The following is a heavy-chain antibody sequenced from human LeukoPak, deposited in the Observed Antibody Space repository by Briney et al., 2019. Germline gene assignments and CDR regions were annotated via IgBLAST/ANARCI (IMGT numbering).Heavy chain of an antibody. CDR2: FDPNSGGT. V-gene: IGHV1-2*02. D-gene: IGHD6-6*01. CDR3: ARARWQLVPYFDS. J-gene: IGHJ4*02. Sequence: ASVKVSCKASGYTFTDYYMHWVRQAPGQGLEWMGWFDPNSGGTNFAQKFQGRVAMTRDTSISTAYMELGSLRSDDTAVYYCARARWQLVPYFDSWGQGTLVTVSS. CDR1: GYTFTDYY.